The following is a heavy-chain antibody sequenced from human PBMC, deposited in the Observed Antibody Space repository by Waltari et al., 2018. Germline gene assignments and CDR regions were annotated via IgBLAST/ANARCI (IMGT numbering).Heavy chain of an antibody. D-gene: IGHD3-16*01. V-gene: IGHV3-7*01. J-gene: IGHJ5*02. CDR3: AMGDLSFKFDP. Sequence: EVQLVESGGGLVQPGGSLRLSCAASGFTFTTYWMNWVRQAPGKGLEWVANINQDGRGKFYVDSVKGRFSISRDNAKNSMYLQMNSLRAEDTAVYYRAMGDLSFKFDPWGQGTLVTVSS. CDR2: INQDGRGK. CDR1: GFTFTTYW.